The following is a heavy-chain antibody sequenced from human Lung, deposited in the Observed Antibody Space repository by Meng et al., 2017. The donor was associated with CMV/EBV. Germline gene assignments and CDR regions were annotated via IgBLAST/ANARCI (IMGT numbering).Heavy chain of an antibody. V-gene: IGHV2-5*02. D-gene: IGHD3-10*01. CDR2: IYWDDEK. Sequence: SGXXLAXPTQTLTLTCAFSGFSLCTSGVGVGWIRQPPGKALEWLALIYWDDEKRYSLSLRSRLTIIKDTSKNQVVLTMTKKDHVDTGTYYCAHRPHYNASGEPGWFDPWXQGTXVTVSS. CDR3: AHRPHYNASGEPGWFDP. J-gene: IGHJ5*02. CDR1: GFSLCTSGVG.